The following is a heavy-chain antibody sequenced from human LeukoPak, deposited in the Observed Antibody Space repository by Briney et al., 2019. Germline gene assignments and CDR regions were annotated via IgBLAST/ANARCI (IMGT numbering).Heavy chain of an antibody. D-gene: IGHD1-26*01. V-gene: IGHV5-51*01. J-gene: IGHJ4*02. CDR1: GYTFANYW. CDR3: AIGLGIVGTYVYYFDY. CDR2: IYPGDSTT. Sequence: HGESLKISCKGSGYTFANYWIGWVRQMPGKGLEWMGIIYPGDSTTTYSPSFQGQITISADKSISTAYLQWSSLKASDTAMYYCAIGLGIVGTYVYYFDYWGQGTLVTVSS.